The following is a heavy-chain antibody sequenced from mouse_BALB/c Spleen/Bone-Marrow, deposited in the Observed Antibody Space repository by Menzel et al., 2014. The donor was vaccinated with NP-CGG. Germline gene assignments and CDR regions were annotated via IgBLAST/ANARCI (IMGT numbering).Heavy chain of an antibody. J-gene: IGHJ2*01. CDR3: ADLRDY. CDR2: IDPANGNT. Sequence: VQLQQSGAELVKPGASVKLSCSASGFNIKDTYIHWVKQRPEQGLEWIGRIDPANGNTKYDPKFQGKATVTADTSANTGYLQLSSLTSEDTAVYYCADLRDYWGQGTTLPVSS. CDR1: GFNIKDTY. V-gene: IGHV14-3*02.